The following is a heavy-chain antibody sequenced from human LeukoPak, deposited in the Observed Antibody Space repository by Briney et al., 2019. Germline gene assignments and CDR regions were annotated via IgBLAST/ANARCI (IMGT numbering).Heavy chain of an antibody. CDR3: ARSFYYDSSGYSCGY. J-gene: IGHJ4*02. V-gene: IGHV4-61*02. D-gene: IGHD3-22*01. CDR2: IYTSGST. CDR1: GGSISSGSYY. Sequence: SETLSLTCTVSGGSISSGSYYWSWIRQPAGKGLEWIGRIYTSGSTNYNPSLKSRVTISVDTSKNQFSLKLSSVTAADTAVYYCARSFYYDSSGYSCGYWGQGTLVTVSS.